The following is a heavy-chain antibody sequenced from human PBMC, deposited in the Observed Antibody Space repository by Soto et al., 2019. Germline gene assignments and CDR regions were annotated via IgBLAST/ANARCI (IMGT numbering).Heavy chain of an antibody. J-gene: IGHJ4*02. Sequence: PSETLSLTCTVSGGSISSYYWSWIRQPPGKGLEWIGYIYYSGSTNYNPSLKSRVTISVDTSKNQFSLKLSSVTAADTAVYYCARYSSSWLYYFDYWGQGTPVTVSS. CDR1: GGSISSYY. V-gene: IGHV4-59*01. CDR3: ARYSSSWLYYFDY. CDR2: IYYSGST. D-gene: IGHD6-13*01.